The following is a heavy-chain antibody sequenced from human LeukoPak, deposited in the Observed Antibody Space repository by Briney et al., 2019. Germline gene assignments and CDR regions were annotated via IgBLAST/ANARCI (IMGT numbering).Heavy chain of an antibody. CDR2: IHNSGIT. D-gene: IGHD3-10*01. V-gene: IGHV4-59*01. CDR1: GVSISSYY. J-gene: IGHJ4*02. CDR3: ARTRYYGSGSYLYFDY. Sequence: SETLSLTCTVSGVSISSYYWSWIRQPPGKGLEWIGYIHNSGITNYNPSLKSRVTISVDTSKNQFSLKLSSVTAADTAVYYCARTRYYGSGSYLYFDYWGQGTLVTVSS.